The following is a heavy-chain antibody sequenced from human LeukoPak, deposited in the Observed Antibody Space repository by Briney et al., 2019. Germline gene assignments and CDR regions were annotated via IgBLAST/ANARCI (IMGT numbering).Heavy chain of an antibody. CDR1: GCTFTSYD. CDR3: ARKEGLLWFGELLDWFDP. D-gene: IGHD3-10*01. J-gene: IGHJ5*02. V-gene: IGHV1-8*01. Sequence: ASVKVSCKASGCTFTSYDINWVRQATGQGLEWMGWMNPNSGNTGYAQKFQGRVTMTRNTSISTAYMELSSLRSEDTAVYYCARKEGLLWFGELLDWFDPWGQGTLVTVSS. CDR2: MNPNSGNT.